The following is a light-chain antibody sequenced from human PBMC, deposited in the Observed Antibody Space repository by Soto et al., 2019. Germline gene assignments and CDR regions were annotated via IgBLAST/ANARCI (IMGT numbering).Light chain of an antibody. J-gene: IGKJ3*01. CDR2: GAS. CDR3: QQSYSSPYT. Sequence: DIQMTQSLSSLSASVGDRVSITCRASQSISSYLNWYQQKQGKAPKXXIYGASRLQSGVPSRYSGSGVGTDLTLTISGLQPEDFETYYCQQSYSSPYTFGPGTKVDIK. CDR1: QSISSY. V-gene: IGKV1-39*01.